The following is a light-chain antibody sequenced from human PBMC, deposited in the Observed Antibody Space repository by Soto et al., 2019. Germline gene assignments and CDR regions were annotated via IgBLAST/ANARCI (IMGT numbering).Light chain of an antibody. CDR1: QSVSSSY. V-gene: IGKV3-20*01. CDR2: GAS. Sequence: EIVLTQSPGTLSLSPGERATLSCRASQSVSSSYLAWYQQKPGQAPRLLIYGASSRATSIPDRFSGSGSGTDFTLTISRLEPEDFAVYYCQQYGSSPPYTFVQGTKLEIK. J-gene: IGKJ2*01. CDR3: QQYGSSPPYT.